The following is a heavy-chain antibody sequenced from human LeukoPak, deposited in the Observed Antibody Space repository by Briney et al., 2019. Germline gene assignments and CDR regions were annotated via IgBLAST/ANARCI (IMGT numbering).Heavy chain of an antibody. D-gene: IGHD4-17*01. CDR3: ARETTAPGNYFDS. CDR2: ISGSGGST. J-gene: IGHJ4*02. Sequence: GGSLRLSCAASLFTFSIYAMSWVRQAPGKGREGVSAISGSGGSTYYADSVKGRFTISRDNSKNTLYLQMNSLRAEDTAVYYCARETTAPGNYFDSWGQGTLVTVSS. CDR1: LFTFSIYA. V-gene: IGHV3-23*01.